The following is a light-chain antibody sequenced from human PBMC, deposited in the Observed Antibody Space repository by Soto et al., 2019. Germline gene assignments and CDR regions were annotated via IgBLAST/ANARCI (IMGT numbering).Light chain of an antibody. CDR3: SSYTSDSTYV. CDR2: DVS. J-gene: IGLJ1*01. CDR1: SSDVGGYNY. Sequence: QSVLTQPASVSGSPGQSITMSCTGTSSDVGGYNYVSWYQEHPGKAPKLMIYDVSNRPSGVSNRFSGSKSGNTASLTISGLQAEDEADYYCSSYTSDSTYVFGTGPKVTVL. V-gene: IGLV2-14*01.